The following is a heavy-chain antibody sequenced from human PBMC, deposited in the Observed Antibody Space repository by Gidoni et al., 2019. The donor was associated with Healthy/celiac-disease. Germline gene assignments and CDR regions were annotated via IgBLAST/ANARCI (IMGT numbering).Heavy chain of an antibody. J-gene: IGHJ6*02. D-gene: IGHD3-22*01. CDR1: GFTFSSYA. V-gene: IGHV3-23*01. CDR3: AKEWRRYDSRMDV. Sequence: EVQLLESGGVLVQPGGSLRLPCAASGFTFSSYAMSWVRQAPGKGLGWVSAISGSGGSTYYADSVKGRFTISRDNSKNTLYLQMNSLRAEDTAVYYCAKEWRRYDSRMDVWGQGTTVTVSS. CDR2: ISGSGGST.